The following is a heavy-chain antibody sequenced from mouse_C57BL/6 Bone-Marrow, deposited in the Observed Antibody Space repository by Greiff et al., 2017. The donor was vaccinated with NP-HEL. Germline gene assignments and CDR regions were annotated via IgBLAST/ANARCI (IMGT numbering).Heavy chain of an antibody. Sequence: EVQLQQSGPELVKPGASVKISCKASGYSFTDYNMNWVKQSNGKSLEWIGVINPNYGTTSYNQKFKGKATLTVDQSSSTAYMQLNSLTSEDSAVYYCVLWLRRGYYAMDYWGQGTSVTVSS. CDR1: GYSFTDYN. J-gene: IGHJ4*01. CDR3: VLWLRRGYYAMDY. V-gene: IGHV1-39*01. D-gene: IGHD2-2*01. CDR2: INPNYGTT.